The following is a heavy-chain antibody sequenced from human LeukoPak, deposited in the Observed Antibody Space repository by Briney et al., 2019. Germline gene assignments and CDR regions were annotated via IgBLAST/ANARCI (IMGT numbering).Heavy chain of an antibody. CDR1: GYTFTSYD. D-gene: IGHD2-2*01. CDR3: ARFIVVVPAAYNWFDP. V-gene: IGHV1-8*01. CDR2: MNPNSGNT. J-gene: IGHJ5*02. Sequence: GASVKVSCKASGYTFTSYDINWVRQATGQGLEWMGWMNPNSGNTGYAQKFQGRVTMTRNTSISTAYMELSSLRSEDTAVYYCARFIVVVPAAYNWFDPWGQGTLVTVSS.